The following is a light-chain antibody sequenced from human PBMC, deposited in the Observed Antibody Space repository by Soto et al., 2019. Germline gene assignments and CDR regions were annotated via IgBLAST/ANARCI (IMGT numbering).Light chain of an antibody. CDR1: SSNIGSNY. Sequence: QSVLTQPPSASGTHGRRVTISCSGSSSNIGSNYVYWYQQLPGTAPKLLIYRNNQRPSGVPDRFSGSKSGTSASLAISGLRSEDEADYYCAAWDDRSHNYVFGTGTKMTVL. CDR3: AAWDDRSHNYV. CDR2: RNN. V-gene: IGLV1-47*01. J-gene: IGLJ1*01.